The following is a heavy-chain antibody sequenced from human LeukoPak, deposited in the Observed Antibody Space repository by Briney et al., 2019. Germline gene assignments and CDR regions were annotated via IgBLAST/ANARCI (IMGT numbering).Heavy chain of an antibody. V-gene: IGHV1-18*01. CDR1: GYTFNTYG. CDR2: INAYNGNT. D-gene: IGHD1-1*01. J-gene: IGHJ4*02. Sequence: ASVKVSCKASGYTFNTYGFSWVRQAPGQGLEWMGWINAYNGNTNYAQKLQGRVTMTTETSTSTAYVELRSLRSDDTAVYYCARRQGTTLSFDYWGQGTLATVSS. CDR3: ARRQGTTLSFDY.